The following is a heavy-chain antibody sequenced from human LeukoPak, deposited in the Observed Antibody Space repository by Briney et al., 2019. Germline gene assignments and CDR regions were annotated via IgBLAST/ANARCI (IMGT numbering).Heavy chain of an antibody. CDR2: IYYSGST. CDR3: ARGGYSSSWYYYYYMDV. J-gene: IGHJ6*03. Sequence: SETLSLTCAVYGGSFSGYYWSWIRQPPGKGLEWIGSIYYSGSTYYNPSLKSRVTISVDTSKNQFSLKLSSVTAADTAVYYCARGGYSSSWYYYYYMDVWGKGTTVTVSS. V-gene: IGHV4-34*01. D-gene: IGHD6-13*01. CDR1: GGSFSGYY.